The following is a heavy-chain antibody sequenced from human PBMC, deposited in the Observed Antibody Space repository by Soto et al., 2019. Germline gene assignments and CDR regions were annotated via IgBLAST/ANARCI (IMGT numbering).Heavy chain of an antibody. Sequence: QVQLQESGPGPVRPSETLSLICSVSGVSLSDTHCWGWIRQPPGKGLEWVGSMYYSGRTYYNPSLQSRVTISVDSSKNHFSLQLRSVTAADTAIYYCATNSDSHGLYFLHWGQGTLATVSS. V-gene: IGHV4-39*01. D-gene: IGHD3-22*01. CDR3: ATNSDSHGLYFLH. J-gene: IGHJ4*02. CDR1: GVSLSDTHC. CDR2: MYYSGRT.